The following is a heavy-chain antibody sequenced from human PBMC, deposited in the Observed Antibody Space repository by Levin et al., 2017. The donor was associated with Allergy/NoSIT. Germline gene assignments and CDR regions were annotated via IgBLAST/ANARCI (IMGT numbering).Heavy chain of an antibody. V-gene: IGHV3-23*01. CDR3: AKWGGKYGGYGYGMDV. Sequence: PGGSLRLSCVASGFSFSSYAMSWVRQAPGKGLEWVSVISGSGGSTDYADSVKGRFTISRDNSKNTVFLQMNSLRAEDTAVYYCAKWGGKYGGYGYGMDVWGQGTTVTVSS. D-gene: IGHD5-12*01. CDR1: GFSFSSYA. CDR2: ISGSGGST. J-gene: IGHJ6*02.